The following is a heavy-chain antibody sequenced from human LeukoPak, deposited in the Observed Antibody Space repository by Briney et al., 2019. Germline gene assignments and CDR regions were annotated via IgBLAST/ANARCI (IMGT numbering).Heavy chain of an antibody. V-gene: IGHV1-46*01. J-gene: IGHJ4*02. CDR1: GYTFTSYY. Sequence: ASVKVSCKASGYTFTSYYMHWVRQAPGQGLEWMGIINPCGGSTSYAQKFQGRVTMTRDMSTSTVYMELSSLRSEDTAVYYCARVGFGDSYGLQVFDYWGQGTLVTVSS. D-gene: IGHD5-18*01. CDR2: INPCGGST. CDR3: ARVGFGDSYGLQVFDY.